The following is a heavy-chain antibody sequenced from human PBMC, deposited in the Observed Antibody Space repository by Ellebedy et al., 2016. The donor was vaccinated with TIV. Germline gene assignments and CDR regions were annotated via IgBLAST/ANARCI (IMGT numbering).Heavy chain of an antibody. D-gene: IGHD2/OR15-2a*01. CDR2: IYWNDDK. CDR1: GFSLSTSGVC. CDR3: ARMRDNIENYGSFDI. V-gene: IGHV2-5*01. J-gene: IGHJ3*02. Sequence: SGPTLVKPTQTLTLTCTFSGFSLSTSGVCVGWIRQPPGKAPEWLGFIYWNDDKRFSPSLRSRLTITKDTSKNQVVLTMTNMDPVDTATYYCARMRDNIENYGSFDIWGQGTMVTVSS.